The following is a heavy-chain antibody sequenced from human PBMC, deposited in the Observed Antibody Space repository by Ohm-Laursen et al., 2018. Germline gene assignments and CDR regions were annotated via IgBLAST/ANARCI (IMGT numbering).Heavy chain of an antibody. CDR1: GFTFSSYA. CDR3: AKFSASSGWYGTYGMDV. J-gene: IGHJ6*02. Sequence: GSLRLSCTASGFTFSSYAMSWVRQAPGKGLEWVSAISGSGGSTYYVDSVKGRFTISRDNSKNTLYLQMNSLRAEDTAVYYCAKFSASSGWYGTYGMDVWGQGTTVTVSS. V-gene: IGHV3-23*01. CDR2: ISGSGGST. D-gene: IGHD6-19*01.